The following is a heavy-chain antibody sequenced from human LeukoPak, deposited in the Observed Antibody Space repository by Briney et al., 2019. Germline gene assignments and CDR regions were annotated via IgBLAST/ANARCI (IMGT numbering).Heavy chain of an antibody. V-gene: IGHV1-2*02. CDR1: GYTFTGYY. Sequence: ASVKVSCKASGYTFTGYYMHWVRQAPGQGLEWMGWINPNSGGTNYTQKFQGRVTMTRDTSISTAYMELSRLRSDDTAVYYCARTNYNDSSAYYDYWGQGSLVTVSS. CDR3: ARTNYNDSSAYYDY. CDR2: INPNSGGT. D-gene: IGHD3-22*01. J-gene: IGHJ4*02.